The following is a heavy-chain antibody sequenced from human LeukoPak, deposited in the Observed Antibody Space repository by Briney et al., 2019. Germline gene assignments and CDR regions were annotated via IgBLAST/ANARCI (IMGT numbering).Heavy chain of an antibody. CDR1: GVPFSIYY. J-gene: IGHJ4*02. D-gene: IGHD6-19*01. CDR2: INHSGYT. CDR3: TRAVAGHPD. Sequence: SETLSLTCAVSGVPFSIYYWSWVRQSPRQGLEWIGEINHSGYTNYNPSLKSRVTMSIDTSKNQFSLTLTSVTAADAGVYYCTRAVAGHPDWGQGTLVTVSS. V-gene: IGHV4-34*01.